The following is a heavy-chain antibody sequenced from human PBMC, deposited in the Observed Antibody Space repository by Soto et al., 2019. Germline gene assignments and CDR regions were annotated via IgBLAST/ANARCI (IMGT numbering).Heavy chain of an antibody. J-gene: IGHJ4*02. Sequence: EVQLVESGGGLVQPGFTFSSYWMTWVRQAPGKGLEWVANIKQDESEKYYLDSVKGRFTISRDNAKNSLYLQMNSLRAEDTAVYYGARVYYDYIWGSYTLNYWGQGTLVTVSS. CDR1: FTFSSYW. V-gene: IGHV3-7*01. CDR3: ARVYYDYIWGSYTLNY. D-gene: IGHD3-16*01. CDR2: IKQDESEK.